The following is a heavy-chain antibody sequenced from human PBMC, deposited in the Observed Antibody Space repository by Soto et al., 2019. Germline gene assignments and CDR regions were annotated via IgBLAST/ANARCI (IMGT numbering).Heavy chain of an antibody. Sequence: QVQLQESGPGLVKPSETLSLTCTVSGGSVSSGSYYWSWIRQPPGKGLEWIGYIYYSGSTNYNPSLQSRVTISVDTSKNQFSLKLSSVTAADTAVYYCARDRDYYDSSGYGSYYYYYYGMDVWGQGTTVTVSS. D-gene: IGHD3-22*01. J-gene: IGHJ6*02. CDR2: IYYSGST. CDR3: ARDRDYYDSSGYGSYYYYYYGMDV. CDR1: GGSVSSGSYY. V-gene: IGHV4-61*01.